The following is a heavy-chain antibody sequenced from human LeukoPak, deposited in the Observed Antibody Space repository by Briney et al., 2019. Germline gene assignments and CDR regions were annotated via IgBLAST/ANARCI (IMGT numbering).Heavy chain of an antibody. V-gene: IGHV3-30*18. CDR3: AKGTYYYGSTESTGSWYFDL. Sequence: GGSLRLSCAASGFTFSSYGMHWVRQAPGKGLEWVAVISYDGSNKYYADSVKGRFAISRDNSKNTLYLQMNSLRAEDTAVYYCAKGTYYYGSTESTGSWYFDLWGRGTLVTVSS. CDR2: ISYDGSNK. J-gene: IGHJ2*01. CDR1: GFTFSSYG. D-gene: IGHD3-10*01.